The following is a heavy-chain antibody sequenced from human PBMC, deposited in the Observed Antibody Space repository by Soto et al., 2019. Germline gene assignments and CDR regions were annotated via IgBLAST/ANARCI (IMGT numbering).Heavy chain of an antibody. Sequence: SETLSLTCTVSGGSISSGGYYWSWIRQHPGKGLEWIGYIYYSGSTNYNQSLKSQVTKSVDTSKNKYSLKLSSVTAADTAVYYCARGLAGTTSRGAFDIWGQGTMVT. CDR1: GGSISSGGYY. CDR3: ARGLAGTTSRGAFDI. V-gene: IGHV4-31*01. D-gene: IGHD1-1*01. CDR2: IYYSGST. J-gene: IGHJ3*02.